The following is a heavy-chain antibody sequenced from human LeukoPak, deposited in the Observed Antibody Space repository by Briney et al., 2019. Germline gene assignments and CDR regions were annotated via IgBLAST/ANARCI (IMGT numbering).Heavy chain of an antibody. CDR3: ARGVQDYYDSSVYLDY. V-gene: IGHV3-21*01. CDR2: FSTSSSYI. Sequence: GGSLRLSYAASGFTFSSYSMNWVRQAPGKGLEWVSSFSTSSSYIYYADSVKGRFTISRDNAKNSLYLQMNSLRVEDTAVYFCARGVQDYYDSSVYLDYWGQGTLGTLSS. D-gene: IGHD3-22*01. J-gene: IGHJ4*02. CDR1: GFTFSSYS.